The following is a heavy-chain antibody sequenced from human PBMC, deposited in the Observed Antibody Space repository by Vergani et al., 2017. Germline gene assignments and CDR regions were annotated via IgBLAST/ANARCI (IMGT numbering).Heavy chain of an antibody. CDR2: IKSKTDGGTT. J-gene: IGHJ4*02. Sequence: EVQLVESGGGLVKPGGSLRLSCAASGFTFSNAWMSWVRQAPGKGLEWVGRIKSKTDGGTTDYAAPVKGRFTISRDDSKNTLYLQMNSLKTEDTAVYYWTTAGAGNGEYYFDYWGQGTLVTVSS. V-gene: IGHV3-15*01. D-gene: IGHD6-19*01. CDR3: TTAGAGNGEYYFDY. CDR1: GFTFSNAW.